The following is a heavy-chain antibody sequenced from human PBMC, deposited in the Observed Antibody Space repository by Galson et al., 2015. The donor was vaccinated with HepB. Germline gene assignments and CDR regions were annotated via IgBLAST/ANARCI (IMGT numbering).Heavy chain of an antibody. CDR3: ARDAQPIVGATESPENFQH. D-gene: IGHD1-26*01. CDR1: GFTFSSYS. J-gene: IGHJ1*01. Sequence: SLRLSCAASGFTFSSYSMNWVRQAPGKGLEWVSYISSSSSTIYYADSVKGRFTISRDNAKNSLYLQMNSLRDEDTAVYYCARDAQPIVGATESPENFQHWGQGTLVTVSS. V-gene: IGHV3-48*02. CDR2: ISSSSSTI.